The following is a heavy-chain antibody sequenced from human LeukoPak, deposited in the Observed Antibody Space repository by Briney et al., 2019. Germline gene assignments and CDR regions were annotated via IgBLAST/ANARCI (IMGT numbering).Heavy chain of an antibody. J-gene: IGHJ5*02. CDR3: ARVDSEYCSSTSCYKWFDP. CDR2: INPNSGGT. Sequence: ASVTVSFKSSVYTFTGYYIYWVRQAPGQGLEWMGWINPNSGGTNYAQKFQGRVAMTRDTSVNTAYMELSRLRSDDTAVYYCARVDSEYCSSTSCYKWFDPWGQGTLVTVSS. D-gene: IGHD2-2*02. V-gene: IGHV1-2*02. CDR1: VYTFTGYY.